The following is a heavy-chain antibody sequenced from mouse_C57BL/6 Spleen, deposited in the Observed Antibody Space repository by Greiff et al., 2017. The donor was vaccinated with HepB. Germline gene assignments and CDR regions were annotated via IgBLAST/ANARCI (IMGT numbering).Heavy chain of an antibody. CDR1: GYTFTDYE. CDR2: IDPETGGT. Sequence: VKLQESGAELVRPGASVTLSCKASGYTFTDYEMHWVKQTPVHGLEWIGAIDPETGGTAYNQKFKGKAILTADKSSSTAYMELRSLTSEDSAVYYCTRRGIYYDYLYYFDYWGQGTTLTVSS. CDR3: TRRGIYYDYLYYFDY. D-gene: IGHD2-4*01. V-gene: IGHV1-15*01. J-gene: IGHJ2*01.